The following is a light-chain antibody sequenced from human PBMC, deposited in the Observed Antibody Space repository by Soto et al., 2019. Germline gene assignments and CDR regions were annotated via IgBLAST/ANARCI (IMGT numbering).Light chain of an antibody. CDR1: QSVSSY. CDR3: QQRSNWLT. V-gene: IGKV3-11*01. J-gene: IGKJ4*01. Sequence: EIVLTQSPATLSLSPGQRATLSCRASQSVSSYLAWYQQKPGQAPRIRIYDASNRATGIPAMLSSSGSGTDFTLTISSIEPEDFAVYYCQQRSNWLTFGGGTKVDI. CDR2: DAS.